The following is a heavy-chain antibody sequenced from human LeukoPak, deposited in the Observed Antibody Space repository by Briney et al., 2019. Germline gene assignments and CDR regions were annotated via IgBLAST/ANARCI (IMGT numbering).Heavy chain of an antibody. CDR1: GYTVTGYY. Sequence: ASVKVSCKASGYTVTGYYMHWVRQAPGQGLEWMGWINPNSGGTNYAQKFQGRVTMTRDTSISTAYMELSRLRSDDTAVYYCARSVAGTPPYYYYGMDVWGQGTTVTVSS. V-gene: IGHV1-2*02. CDR2: INPNSGGT. D-gene: IGHD6-19*01. CDR3: ARSVAGTPPYYYYGMDV. J-gene: IGHJ6*02.